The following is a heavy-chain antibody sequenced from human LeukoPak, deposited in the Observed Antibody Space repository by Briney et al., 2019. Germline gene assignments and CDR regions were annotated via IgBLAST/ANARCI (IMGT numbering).Heavy chain of an antibody. J-gene: IGHJ1*01. CDR2: ISAYNGNT. Sequence: GASVKVSCKASGYTFTSYGISWVRQAPGQGLEWMGWISAYNGNTNYAQKLQGRVTMTTDTSTSTAYMELRSLRSDHTAVYYCARSKVLRFFRGAEYFQHWGQGTLVTVSS. V-gene: IGHV1-18*01. CDR3: ARSKVLRFFRGAEYFQH. CDR1: GYTFTSYG. D-gene: IGHD3-3*01.